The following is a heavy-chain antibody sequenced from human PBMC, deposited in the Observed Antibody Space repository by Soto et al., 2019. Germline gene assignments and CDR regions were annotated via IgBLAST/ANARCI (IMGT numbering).Heavy chain of an antibody. V-gene: IGHV1-69*08. CDR3: ARGGKLGGDLHV. CDR2: IIPILETA. Sequence: QVQLVQSGAEVKKPGSSVKVSCKASGGTFGRYTLSWVRQAPGQGLEWLGWIIPILETANYARRFQGRLTITADTSTGTAYMDLSGLKSDDTGVYYCARGGKLGGDLHVWGKGTPVTVSS. J-gene: IGHJ6*04. D-gene: IGHD3-10*01. CDR1: GGTFGRYT.